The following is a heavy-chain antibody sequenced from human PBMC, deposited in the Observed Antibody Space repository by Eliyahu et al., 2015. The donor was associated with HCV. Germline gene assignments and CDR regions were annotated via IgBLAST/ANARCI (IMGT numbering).Heavy chain of an antibody. V-gene: IGHV1-18*01. CDR3: ARDLRITIFGVVITETAYLDY. CDR2: ISAYNGNT. Sequence: QVQLVQSGAEVKKPGASVKVSCKASGYTFTSYGISWVRQAPGQGLEWMGWISAYNGNTNYAQKLQGRVTMTTDTSTSTAYMELRSLRSDDTAVYYCARDLRITIFGVVITETAYLDYWGQGTLVTVSS. CDR1: GYTFTSYG. D-gene: IGHD3-3*01. J-gene: IGHJ4*02.